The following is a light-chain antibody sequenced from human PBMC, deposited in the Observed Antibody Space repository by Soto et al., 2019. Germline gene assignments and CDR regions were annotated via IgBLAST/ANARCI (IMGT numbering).Light chain of an antibody. Sequence: QSVLTQPSSLSGSPGQSITISCTGNSSDVGGYNYVSWYQQHPGKAPQLMIYDVSNRPSGVSNRFSGSKSGNTASLTISGLQAEDEADYYCSSYTSSSTLPVFGGGTKVTVL. CDR2: DVS. J-gene: IGLJ2*01. CDR1: SSDVGGYNY. V-gene: IGLV2-14*01. CDR3: SSYTSSSTLPV.